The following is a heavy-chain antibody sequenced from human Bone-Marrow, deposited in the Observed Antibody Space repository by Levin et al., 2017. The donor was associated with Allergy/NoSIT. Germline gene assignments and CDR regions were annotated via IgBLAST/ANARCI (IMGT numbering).Heavy chain of an antibody. CDR2: SFYVGGT. D-gene: IGHD5-24*01. V-gene: IGHV4-59*01. Sequence: PSETLSLTCSVSGATIASFYWTWIRQSPGKGLEWIGYSFYVGGTDYNPSLEGRATISIDKSKKQFSLNLTSVTASDTAIYYCALLRRDESYWGQGSLVTVSS. CDR1: GATIASFY. CDR3: ALLRRDESY. J-gene: IGHJ4*02.